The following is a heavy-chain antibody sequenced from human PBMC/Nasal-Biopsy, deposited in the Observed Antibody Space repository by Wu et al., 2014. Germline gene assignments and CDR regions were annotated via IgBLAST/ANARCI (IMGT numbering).Heavy chain of an antibody. V-gene: IGHV2-70*11. CDR3: ARISALQLLRASNSNFSYHYMDV. CDR1: GFSLSTSGMC. Sequence: ALVKPTQTLTLTCTFSGFSLSTSGMCVSWIRQPPGKALEWLARIDWDDDKYYSTSLKTRLTISKDTSKNQVVLTMTNMDPVDTATYYCARISALQLLRASNSNFSYHYMDVWGKGTPVTVSS. J-gene: IGHJ6*03. CDR2: IDWDDDK. D-gene: IGHD2-2*01.